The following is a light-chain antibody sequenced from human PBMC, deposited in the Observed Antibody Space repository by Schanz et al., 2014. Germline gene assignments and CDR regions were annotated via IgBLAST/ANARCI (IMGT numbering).Light chain of an antibody. CDR2: GIS. J-gene: IGKJ4*01. CDR3: QQYGVSPLT. CDR1: QSVTSNS. Sequence: IVLTQSPGTLSLSPGERATLSCRASQSVTSNSLAWYQQKPGQPPSLLIYGISARATGVPDRFSGSGSGTDFTLTISSLEPEDFAVYYCQQYGVSPLTFGGGTKVEIQ. V-gene: IGKV3-20*01.